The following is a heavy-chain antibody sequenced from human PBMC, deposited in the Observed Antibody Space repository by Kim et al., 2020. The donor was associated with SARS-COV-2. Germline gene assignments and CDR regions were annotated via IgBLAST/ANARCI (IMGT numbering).Heavy chain of an antibody. J-gene: IGHJ4*02. Sequence: SETLSLTCTVSGHTISSKNYYWAWIRQPPGKGLEWIGNIFYTGSANYNPSLESRVAISVDTSKNQFSLNLSSVTAADTGVYYCARDYQLLAPDFWGQVTL. CDR1: GHTISSKNYY. V-gene: IGHV4-39*02. D-gene: IGHD2-2*01. CDR2: IFYTGSA. CDR3: ARDYQLLAPDF.